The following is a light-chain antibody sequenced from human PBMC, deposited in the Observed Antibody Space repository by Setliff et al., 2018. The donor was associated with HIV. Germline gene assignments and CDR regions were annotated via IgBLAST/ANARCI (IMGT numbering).Light chain of an antibody. Sequence: QPALTQPASVSGSPGQSITISCTGTSSDVGSYDLVSWYQQHSGKAPKLMIYEVINRNSGVSIRFSGSKSGNAASLTISGLQAEDEADYYCSSYTTSRQFVFGSGTKVTVL. CDR1: SSDVGSYDL. CDR3: SSYTTSRQFV. CDR2: EVI. V-gene: IGLV2-14*02. J-gene: IGLJ1*01.